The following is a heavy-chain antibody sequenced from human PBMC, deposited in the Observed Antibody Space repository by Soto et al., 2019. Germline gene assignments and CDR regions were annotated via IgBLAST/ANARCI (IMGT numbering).Heavy chain of an antibody. CDR3: ARHIVVVVAATFWYFDY. J-gene: IGHJ4*02. D-gene: IGHD2-15*01. V-gene: IGHV4-39*01. CDR2: IYYSGST. CDR1: GGSISSSSYY. Sequence: QLQLQESGPGLVKPSETLSLTCTVSGGSISSSSYYWGWIRQPPGKGLEWIGSIYYSGSTYYNPSLKSRVTISVDTSKNQFSLKLSSVTAADTAVYYCARHIVVVVAATFWYFDYWGQGTLVTVSS.